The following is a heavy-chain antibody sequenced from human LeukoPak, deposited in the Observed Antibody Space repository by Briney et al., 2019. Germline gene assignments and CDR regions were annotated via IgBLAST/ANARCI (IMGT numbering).Heavy chain of an antibody. CDR1: GFTFSSYA. J-gene: IGHJ4*02. V-gene: IGHV3-23*01. CDR3: AKGRWEPLRLPFDY. D-gene: IGHD1-26*01. Sequence: QPGASLRLSCTASGFTFSSYAMNWVRKAPGKGLEWVSAISGSGGSTNYADSVRGRLTISRDNSKNTLFLQMNNLRADDTAVYYCAKGRWEPLRLPFDYWGQGTLVTVSS. CDR2: ISGSGGST.